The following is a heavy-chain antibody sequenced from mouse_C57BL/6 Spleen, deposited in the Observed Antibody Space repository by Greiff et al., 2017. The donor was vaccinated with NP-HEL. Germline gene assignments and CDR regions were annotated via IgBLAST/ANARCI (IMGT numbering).Heavy chain of an antibody. D-gene: IGHD2-5*01. CDR1: GFTFSDAW. CDR2: IRNKANNHAT. V-gene: IGHV6-6*01. CDR3: SSYYSKVGDYAMDY. Sequence: EVKLMESGGGLVQPGGSMKLSCAASGFTFSDAWMDWVRQSPEKGLEWVAEIRNKANNHATYYAESVKGRFTISRDDSKSSVYLQMNSLRAEDTGIYYCSSYYSKVGDYAMDYWGQGTSVTVSS. J-gene: IGHJ4*01.